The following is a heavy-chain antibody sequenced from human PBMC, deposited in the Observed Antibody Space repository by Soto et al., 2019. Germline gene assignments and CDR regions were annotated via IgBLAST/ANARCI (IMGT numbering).Heavy chain of an antibody. D-gene: IGHD4-17*01. Sequence: GGSLRLSCAASGFTFSSYSMNWVRQAPGKGLEWVSYISSSSSTIYYADSVKGRFTISRDNAKNSLYLQMNRLRAEDTAVYYCARDGAPYGFDAFDIWGQGTIVTVSS. CDR3: ARDGAPYGFDAFDI. V-gene: IGHV3-48*01. CDR2: ISSSSSTI. J-gene: IGHJ3*02. CDR1: GFTFSSYS.